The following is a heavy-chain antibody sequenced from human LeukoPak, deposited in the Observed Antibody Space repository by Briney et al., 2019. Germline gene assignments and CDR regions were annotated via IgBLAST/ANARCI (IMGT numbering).Heavy chain of an antibody. CDR3: ARHRDDYGRYFDY. J-gene: IGHJ4*02. D-gene: IGHD4-17*01. CDR1: GGSISSYY. CDR2: IYYSGST. Sequence: SETLSLTCTVSGGSISSYYWSWIRQPPGKGLEWIGYIYYSGSTNYNPSLKSRVTISVDTSKNQFSLKLSSVTAADTAVYYCARHRDDYGRYFDYWGQGTLVTVSS. V-gene: IGHV4-59*08.